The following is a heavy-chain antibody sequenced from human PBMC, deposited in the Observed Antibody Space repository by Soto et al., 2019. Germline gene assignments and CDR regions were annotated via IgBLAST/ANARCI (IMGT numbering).Heavy chain of an antibody. CDR1: GGSISSYY. CDR2: VNNRGGP. J-gene: IGHJ3*02. CDR3: AKMFDTSGSTWAFDI. D-gene: IGHD3-10*01. Sequence: SETLSLTCSVSGGSISSYYLTWLRQPPGEGLEWFGYVNNRGGPNYNPSLTSRVTLSVDTSKNQFSLRVTSVTAADTAVYYCAKMFDTSGSTWAFDIWGRGTVVTVSS. V-gene: IGHV4-59*12.